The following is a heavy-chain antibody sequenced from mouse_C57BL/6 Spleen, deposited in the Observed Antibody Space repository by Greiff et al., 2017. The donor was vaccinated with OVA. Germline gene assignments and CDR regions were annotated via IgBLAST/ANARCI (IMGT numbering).Heavy chain of an antibody. CDR1: GFTFSSYG. D-gene: IGHD2-2*01. CDR2: ISSGGSYT. Sequence: EVQVVESGGDLVKPGGSLKLSCAASGFTFSSYGMSWVRQTPDKRLEWVATISSGGSYTYYPDSVKGRFTISRDNAKNTLYLQMSSLKSEDTAMYYCANGYDDYAMDYWGQGTSVTVSS. J-gene: IGHJ4*01. CDR3: ANGYDDYAMDY. V-gene: IGHV5-6*01.